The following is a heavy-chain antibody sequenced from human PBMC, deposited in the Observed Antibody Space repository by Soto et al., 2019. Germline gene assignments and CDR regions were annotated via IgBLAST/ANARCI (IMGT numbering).Heavy chain of an antibody. V-gene: IGHV3-13*01. CDR1: GFTISTYD. CDR3: TRTLYRPGSP. D-gene: IGHD3-10*01. CDR2: IAAAGDI. J-gene: IGHJ5*02. Sequence: EVQLVESGGGLVQPGGSLRLSCAASGFTISTYDMHWVRQVTGKGLEWVSGIAAAGDIFYFGSVKGRFTISRENSKNSLYLQMNSLRAEDTAVYYCTRTLYRPGSPFGQGTLVTVSS.